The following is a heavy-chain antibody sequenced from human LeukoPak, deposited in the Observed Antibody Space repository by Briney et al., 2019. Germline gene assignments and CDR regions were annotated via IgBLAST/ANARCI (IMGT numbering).Heavy chain of an antibody. CDR2: FIPRLNKL. V-gene: IGHV1-69*05. Sequence: ASVKVSCKASGGTFSSYGITWVRQAPGEGLEWMGGFIPRLNKLNFAQKFQDRVTITTDESTSTAYMELSSLRSEDTAVYYCARHRDSDSAGDHYESGNWGERTPVTVSS. CDR3: ARHRDSDSAGDHYESGN. J-gene: IGHJ1*01. D-gene: IGHD4-17*01. CDR1: GGTFSSYG.